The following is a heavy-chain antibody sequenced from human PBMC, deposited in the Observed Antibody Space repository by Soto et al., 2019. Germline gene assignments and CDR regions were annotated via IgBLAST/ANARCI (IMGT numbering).Heavy chain of an antibody. V-gene: IGHV4-59*01. J-gene: IGHJ6*03. D-gene: IGHD3-3*01. CDR3: ARDLWYYDFWSGPPVPDV. CDR1: GGSISSYY. Sequence: PSETLSLTCTVSGGSISSYYWSWIRQPPGKGLEWIGYIYYSGSTNYNPSLKSRVTISVDTSKNQFSLKLSSVTAADTAVYYCARDLWYYDFWSGPPVPDVWGKGTTVTVS. CDR2: IYYSGST.